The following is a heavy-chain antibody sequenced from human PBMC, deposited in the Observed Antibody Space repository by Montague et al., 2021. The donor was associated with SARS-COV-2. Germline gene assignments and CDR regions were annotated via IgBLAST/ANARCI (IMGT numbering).Heavy chain of an antibody. V-gene: IGHV4-4*02. CDR1: GVSITSTNW. D-gene: IGHD4-11*01. Sequence: SETLSLTCAVAGVSITSTNWWSLVRQPPGKGLEWIWEISYGGIATXNPXLGSRATISMDRSRNLFSLKLSSVTAADTAIYYCAGKVLTVPADYWGQGTLVTVS. CDR2: ISYGGIA. J-gene: IGHJ4*02. CDR3: AGKVLTVPADY.